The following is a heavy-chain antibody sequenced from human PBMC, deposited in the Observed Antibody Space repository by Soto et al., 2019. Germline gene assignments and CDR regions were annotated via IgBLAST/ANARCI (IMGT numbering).Heavy chain of an antibody. D-gene: IGHD3-10*01. CDR2: IYYSGST. V-gene: IGHV4-59*01. J-gene: IGHJ6*03. CDR3: ARSTPYGSGSYVFYYYYYYMDV. CDR1: GGSISSYY. Sequence: SETLSLTCTVSGGSISSYYWSWIRQPPGKGLEWIGYIYYSGSTNYNPSLKSRVTISVDTSKNQFSLKLSSVTAADTAVYYCARSTPYGSGSYVFYYYYYYMDVWGKGTTVTVSS.